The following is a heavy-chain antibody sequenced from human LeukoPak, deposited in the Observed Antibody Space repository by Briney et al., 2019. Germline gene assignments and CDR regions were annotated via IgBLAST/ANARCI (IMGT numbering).Heavy chain of an antibody. D-gene: IGHD3-10*01. CDR2: INSDGSST. CDR1: GFTFSTYW. J-gene: IGHJ4*02. V-gene: IGHV3-74*01. Sequence: GGSLRLSCAASGFTFSTYWMHWVRQGPGKGLVWVSPINSDGSSTTYADSVKGRFTISRDNAKNTLYLQMNSLRAEDTAVYYCARVTTMAIDYWGQGTLVTVSS. CDR3: ARVTTMAIDY.